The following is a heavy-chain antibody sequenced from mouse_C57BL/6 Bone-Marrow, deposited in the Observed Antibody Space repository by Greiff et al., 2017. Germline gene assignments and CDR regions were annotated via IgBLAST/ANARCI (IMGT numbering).Heavy chain of an antibody. CDR2: INPSTGGT. CDR1: GYSFTGYY. CDR3: ARYGNWVAY. V-gene: IGHV1-42*01. D-gene: IGHD2-1*01. Sequence: EVQVVESGPELVKPGASVKISCKASGYSFTGYYMNWVKQSPEKSLEWIGEINPSTGGTTYNQKFKAKATLTVDKSSSTAYMQLKSLTSEDSAVYYCARYGNWVAYWGQGTLVTVSA. J-gene: IGHJ3*01.